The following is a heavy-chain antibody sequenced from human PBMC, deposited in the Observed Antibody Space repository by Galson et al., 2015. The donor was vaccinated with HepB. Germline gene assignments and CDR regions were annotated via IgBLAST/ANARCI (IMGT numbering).Heavy chain of an antibody. CDR3: ARFRGQQWLAPTCPEEGRCYYYGMDV. J-gene: IGHJ6*02. D-gene: IGHD6-19*01. V-gene: IGHV3-48*02. CDR2: ISSSSSTI. CDR1: GFAFSSYS. Sequence: SLRLSCAASGFAFSSYSMNWVRQAPGKGLEWVSYISSSSSTIYYADSVKGRFTISRDNAKNSLYLQMNSLRDEDTAVYYCARFRGQQWLAPTCPEEGRCYYYGMDVWGQGTTVTVSS.